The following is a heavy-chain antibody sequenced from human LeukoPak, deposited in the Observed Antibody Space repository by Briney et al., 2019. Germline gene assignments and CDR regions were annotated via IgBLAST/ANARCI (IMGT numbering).Heavy chain of an antibody. CDR2: IHSSGNT. D-gene: IGHD4-11*01. CDR3: ARGIYSNSYYYGMDV. V-gene: IGHV4-30-4*01. CDR1: GGSISSGGFY. J-gene: IGHJ6*02. Sequence: PSETLSLTCSVSGGSISSGGFYWSWIRQPPGKGLEWIGYIHSSGNTDYNPSLKSRVTISVDASKNQFSLKVTSVTAADTAVYYCARGIYSNSYYYGMDVWGQGTTVTVSS.